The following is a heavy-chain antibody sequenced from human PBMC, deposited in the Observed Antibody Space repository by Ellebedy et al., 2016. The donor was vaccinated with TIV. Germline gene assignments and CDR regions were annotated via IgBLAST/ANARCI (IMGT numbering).Heavy chain of an antibody. CDR2: IYWDDDK. CDR1: GFSLSTSGVG. J-gene: IGHJ3*02. D-gene: IGHD6-25*01. Sequence: SGPTLVXPTQTLTLTCTFSGFSLSTSGVGVGWFRQPPGKALEWLALIYWDDDKRYSPSLKSRLTITKDTSKNQVVLTMTNMDPVDTATYYCARRIAANDAFDIWGQGTMVTVSS. CDR3: ARRIAANDAFDI. V-gene: IGHV2-5*02.